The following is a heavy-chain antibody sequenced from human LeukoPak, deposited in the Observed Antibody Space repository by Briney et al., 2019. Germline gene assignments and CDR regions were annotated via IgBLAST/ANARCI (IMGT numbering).Heavy chain of an antibody. CDR2: ISGSGVTT. CDR3: AKDRAGASGTRRGIDY. V-gene: IGHV3-23*01. Sequence: PGGSLRLSCAASGFTVSSNYMSWVRQAPGKGLEWVSAISGSGVTTYYADSVKGRFTISRDSSKNTLYLQMNSLRAEDTALYYCAKDRAGASGTRRGIDYWGQGTLVTVSS. D-gene: IGHD3-10*01. CDR1: GFTVSSNY. J-gene: IGHJ4*02.